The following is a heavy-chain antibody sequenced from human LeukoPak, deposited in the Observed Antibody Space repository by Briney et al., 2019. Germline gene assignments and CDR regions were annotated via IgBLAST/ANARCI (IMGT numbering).Heavy chain of an antibody. V-gene: IGHV1-2*02. CDR2: INPHSGGT. J-gene: IGHJ6*03. Sequence: ASVKVSCKASGYTFTGYYIQWVRQAPGQGLEWMGWINPHSGGTNYAQEFQGRVTMTRDTSISTAYMELSSLRPDDTAVYSCARGVTARGFYYYMDIWGNGTTVTVSS. CDR3: ARGVTARGFYYYMDI. CDR1: GYTFTGYY. D-gene: IGHD2-21*02.